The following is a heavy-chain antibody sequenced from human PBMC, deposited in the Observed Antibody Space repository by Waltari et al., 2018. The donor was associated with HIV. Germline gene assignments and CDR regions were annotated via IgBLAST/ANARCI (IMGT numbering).Heavy chain of an antibody. D-gene: IGHD3-22*01. CDR1: GFTFSSYA. CDR3: ANHQRYDSSGYSPFDY. V-gene: IGHV3-23*04. Sequence: EVQLVESGGGLVQPGGSLRLSCAASGFTFSSYAMSWVRQAPGKGLEWVSAISGSGGSTYYADSVKGRFTISRDNSKNTLYLQMNSLRAEDTAVYYCANHQRYDSSGYSPFDYWGQGTLVTVSS. CDR2: ISGSGGST. J-gene: IGHJ4*02.